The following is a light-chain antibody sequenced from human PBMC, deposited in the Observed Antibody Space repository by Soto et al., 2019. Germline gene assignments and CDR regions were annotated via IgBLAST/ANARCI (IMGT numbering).Light chain of an antibody. Sequence: QPALSQPPSVSGAPGQRVTISCTGSSTTIGAGFDVHWYQQLPGTAPKLLIYGNINRPSGVPDRFSGSKSGTSASLAITGLQAEDEADYYCQSHDSSLSGFYVFGTGTKVTVL. J-gene: IGLJ1*01. V-gene: IGLV1-40*01. CDR3: QSHDSSLSGFYV. CDR1: STTIGAGFD. CDR2: GNI.